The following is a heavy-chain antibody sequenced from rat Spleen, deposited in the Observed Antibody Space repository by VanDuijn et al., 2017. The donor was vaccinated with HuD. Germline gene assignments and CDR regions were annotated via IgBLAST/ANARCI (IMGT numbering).Heavy chain of an antibody. J-gene: IGHJ2*01. CDR1: GFDFNSYG. D-gene: IGHD1-2*01. V-gene: IGHV10-10*01. CDR3: TVLTIAAY. Sequence: EVQVVESGGGLVQPKGSLRLSCAASGFDFNSYGMSWVRQAPGKGLDLVADISSKSYNYATYYADSVKDRFTISRDDSQSMVYLEMDNLNTEDTALYYCTVLTIAAYWGQGVMVTVSS. CDR2: ISSKSYNYAT.